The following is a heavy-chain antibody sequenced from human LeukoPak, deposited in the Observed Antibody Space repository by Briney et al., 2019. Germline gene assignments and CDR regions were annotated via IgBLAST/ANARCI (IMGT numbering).Heavy chain of an antibody. CDR1: GFTFSSYA. CDR3: AKDLLKEGSYGSGIDWFDP. D-gene: IGHD3-10*01. J-gene: IGHJ5*02. V-gene: IGHV3-30-3*01. Sequence: GRSLRLSCAASGFTFSSYAMQWVRQAPGKGLEWVAVISYDGSNKYYADSVKGRFTISRDNSKNTLYLQMNSLRAEDTAVYYCAKDLLKEGSYGSGIDWFDPWGQGAQVTVSS. CDR2: ISYDGSNK.